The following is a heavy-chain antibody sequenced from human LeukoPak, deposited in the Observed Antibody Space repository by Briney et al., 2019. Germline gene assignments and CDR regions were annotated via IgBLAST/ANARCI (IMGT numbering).Heavy chain of an antibody. J-gene: IGHJ6*03. CDR1: GFTFSSYW. D-gene: IGHD1-26*01. CDR2: LNSDGSST. V-gene: IGHV3-74*01. CDR3: ARDPYSGSYGNYYYYFMDV. Sequence: GGSLRLSCAASGFTFSSYWMHWVRQAPGKGLVWVSRLNSDGSSTVYADSVKGRFTISRDNAKNSLYLQMNSLRAEDTAVYYCARDPYSGSYGNYYYYFMDVWGKGTTVTISS.